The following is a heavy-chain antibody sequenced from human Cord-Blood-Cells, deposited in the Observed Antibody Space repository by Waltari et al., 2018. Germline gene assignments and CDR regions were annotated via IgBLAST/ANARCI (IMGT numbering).Heavy chain of an antibody. CDR1: GDTVTAFP. D-gene: IGHD2-2*02. CDR3: ATGFWGYCSSTSCYNAFDI. Sequence: VHRVQPGAEVRHPGASVRVTCKVSGDTVTAFPINPVPLATRHGLEWMVSFDPEDGVTFCAQKFQGRGTMTEDTSTDTACMELGSLRSADTAVYYCATGFWGYCSSTSCYNAFDIWGQGTMVTVSS. J-gene: IGHJ3*02. CDR2: FDPEDGVT. V-gene: IGHV1-24*01.